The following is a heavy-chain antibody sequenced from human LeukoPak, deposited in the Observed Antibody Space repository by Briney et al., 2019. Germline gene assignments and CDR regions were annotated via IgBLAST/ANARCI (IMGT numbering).Heavy chain of an antibody. D-gene: IGHD3-9*01. CDR2: INTNTGNP. J-gene: IGHJ6*02. CDR3: ARRGILTGYTMDV. Sequence: ASVKVSCKVSGYTFTSYAMNWVRRAPGQGLEWMGWINTNTGNPTYAQGFTGRFVFSLDTSVSTAYLQISSLKAEDTAVYYCARRGILTGYTMDVWGQGTTVTVSS. CDR1: GYTFTSYA. V-gene: IGHV7-4-1*02.